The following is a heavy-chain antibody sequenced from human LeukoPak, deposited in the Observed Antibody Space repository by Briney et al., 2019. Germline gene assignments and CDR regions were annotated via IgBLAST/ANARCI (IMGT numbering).Heavy chain of an antibody. J-gene: IGHJ5*02. D-gene: IGHD3-10*01. CDR3: ARDKDDYGSGNHWFDP. CDR1: GFTFSDYY. Sequence: GGSLRLSCAASGFTFSDYYMSWIRQAPGKGLEWVSYISSSGSAIYYADSVKGRFTISRDNAKNSLYLQMNSLRAEDTAVYYCARDKDDYGSGNHWFDPWGQGTLVTVSS. V-gene: IGHV3-11*01. CDR2: ISSSGSAI.